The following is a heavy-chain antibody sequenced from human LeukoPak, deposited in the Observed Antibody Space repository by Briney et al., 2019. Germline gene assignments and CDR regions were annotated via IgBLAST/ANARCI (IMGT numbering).Heavy chain of an antibody. D-gene: IGHD2-15*01. J-gene: IGHJ4*02. Sequence: ASVTVSCKASGYTFTSYGISWVRQAPGQGLVWMGWISAYNGNTNYAQKLQGRVTMATDTSTSTAYMELRSLRSDDTAVYYCARGYSSGVVAACDYWGQGTLVTVSS. CDR2: ISAYNGNT. V-gene: IGHV1-18*01. CDR1: GYTFTSYG. CDR3: ARGYSSGVVAACDY.